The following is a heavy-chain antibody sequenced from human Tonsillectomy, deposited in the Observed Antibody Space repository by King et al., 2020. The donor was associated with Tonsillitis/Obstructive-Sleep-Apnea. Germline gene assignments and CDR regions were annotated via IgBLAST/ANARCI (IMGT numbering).Heavy chain of an antibody. CDR1: GFTFNDYT. J-gene: IGHJ4*02. D-gene: IGHD3-3*01. Sequence: VQLVESGGVVVQPGGSPRLSCAASGFTFNDYTMHWVRQAPGKGLEWVSLISWDGGSTYYADSVKGRFTISRDNSKNSLYLQMNSLRAEDTALYYCAKSIFGVFDSWGQGTLVTVSS. CDR2: ISWDGGST. CDR3: AKSIFGVFDS. V-gene: IGHV3-43*01.